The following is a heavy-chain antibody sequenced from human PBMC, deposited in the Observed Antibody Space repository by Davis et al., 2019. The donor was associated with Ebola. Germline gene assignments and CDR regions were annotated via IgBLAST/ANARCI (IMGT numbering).Heavy chain of an antibody. V-gene: IGHV1-2*02. CDR1: GGTFSSYA. Sequence: ASVKVSCKASGGTFSSYAISWVRQAPGQGLEWMGWINPNSGGTNYAQKFQGRVTMTRDTSVSTAYMELSRLRSDDTAVYYCARDLEGRDGSSWSYYYYYMDVWGKGTTVTVSS. CDR3: ARDLEGRDGSSWSYYYYYMDV. J-gene: IGHJ6*03. CDR2: INPNSGGT. D-gene: IGHD6-13*01.